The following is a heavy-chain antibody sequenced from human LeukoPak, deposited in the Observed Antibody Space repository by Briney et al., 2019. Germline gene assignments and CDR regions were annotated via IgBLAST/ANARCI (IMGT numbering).Heavy chain of an antibody. Sequence: GGSLRLSCAASGFTFDGYAMHWVRQAPGKGLEWVSGISWNSGSIGYADSVKGRFTISRDNAKNSLYLQMNSLRAEDTALYYCAKDMYYDILTAYGMDVWGQGTTVTVSS. V-gene: IGHV3-9*01. CDR2: ISWNSGSI. CDR1: GFTFDGYA. D-gene: IGHD3-9*01. CDR3: AKDMYYDILTAYGMDV. J-gene: IGHJ6*02.